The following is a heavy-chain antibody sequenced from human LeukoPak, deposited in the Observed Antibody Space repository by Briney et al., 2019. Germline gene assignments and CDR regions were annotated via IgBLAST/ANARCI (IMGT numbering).Heavy chain of an antibody. D-gene: IGHD3-10*01. V-gene: IGHV4-34*01. CDR1: GGSFSGSY. CDR3: ASLPGSGNY. J-gene: IGHJ4*02. Sequence: SETLSLTCAVYGGSFSGSYWSWIRQPPGKGLEWIGSIYYSGSTYYNPSLKSRVTISVDTSKNQFSLKLSSVTAADTAVYYCASLPGSGNYWGQGTLVTVSS. CDR2: IYYSGST.